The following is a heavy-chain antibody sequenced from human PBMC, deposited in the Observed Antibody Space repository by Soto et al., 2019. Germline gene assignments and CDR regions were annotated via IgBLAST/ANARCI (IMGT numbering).Heavy chain of an antibody. CDR1: GYPVTAYY. J-gene: IGHJ3*02. CDR2: INPATGAA. D-gene: IGHD3-3*01. V-gene: IGHV1-2*02. Sequence: QLHLVQSGAVVKKPGASVTVSCSASGYPVTAYYMHWVRQAPGRGLGWMGGINPATGAAKYTRTFQGRVTMTRDTSTSTVFMELSGLTSADTAVFYCARGGGVGVAGSAAFDMWGQGTLVTVSS. CDR3: ARGGGVGVAGSAAFDM.